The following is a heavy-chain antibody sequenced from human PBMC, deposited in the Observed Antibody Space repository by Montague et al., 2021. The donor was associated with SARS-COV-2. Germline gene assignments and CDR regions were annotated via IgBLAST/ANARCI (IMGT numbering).Heavy chain of an antibody. D-gene: IGHD5-24*01. CDR2: IRWNGDTK. J-gene: IGHJ3*01. CDR1: GFTYDDHD. V-gene: IGHV3-20*04. CDR3: ARDHGDGYNNSEAFDV. Sequence: SLRLSCAASGFTYDDHDLNWVRQAPGKGLEWVSAIRWNGDTKGYADSVKGRFTISRDNAKNPLYLQMNSLTVGDTALYYCARDHGDGYNNSEAFDVWGRGTMVTVSS.